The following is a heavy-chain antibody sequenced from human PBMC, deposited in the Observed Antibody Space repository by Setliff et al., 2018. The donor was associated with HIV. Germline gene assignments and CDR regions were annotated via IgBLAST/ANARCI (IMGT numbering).Heavy chain of an antibody. J-gene: IGHJ4*02. V-gene: IGHV4-31*03. CDR1: GRSITTGGSY. CDR3: AKLGDSTGVYSYFDY. CDR2: IYHSGGT. Sequence: ASETLSLTCSVSGRSITTGGSYWNWIRQHPGKGLEWIGYIYHSGGTYYTPSLQSRVTMSLDTSKDQFSLKLSSVTAADTAVYYCAKLGDSTGVYSYFDYWGQGMLVTVSS. D-gene: IGHD2-8*01.